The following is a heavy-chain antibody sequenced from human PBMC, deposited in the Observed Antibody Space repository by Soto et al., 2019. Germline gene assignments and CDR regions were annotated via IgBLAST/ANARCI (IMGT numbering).Heavy chain of an antibody. V-gene: IGHV3-30*14. CDR2: ISYDGTQK. J-gene: IGHJ4*01. D-gene: IGHD1-1*01. CDR1: GFTFNTYS. CDR3: ARDGREAGTFDY. Sequence: QVQLVESGGGVVQPGRSLRLSCAASGFTFNTYSMQWVRQAPGKGMEWVGVISYDGTQKYYVDSVKGRFTISRDNSKNTLYVQMNSLRPEDTGVYYCARDGREAGTFDYWGHGTLVTVSS.